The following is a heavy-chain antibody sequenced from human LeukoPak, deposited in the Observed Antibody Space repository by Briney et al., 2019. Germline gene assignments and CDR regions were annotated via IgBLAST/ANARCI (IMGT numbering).Heavy chain of an antibody. J-gene: IGHJ4*02. D-gene: IGHD4-17*01. V-gene: IGHV3-23*01. Sequence: GGSLRLSCAASGFTFSSYAMSWVRQAPGKGLEWVSAISGSGGSTYYADSVKGRFTISRDNSKNTLYLQMNSLRAEDTAVYYCAKDLPPYDYGGYGDFDYWGQGALVTVSS. CDR3: AKDLPPYDYGGYGDFDY. CDR2: ISGSGGST. CDR1: GFTFSSYA.